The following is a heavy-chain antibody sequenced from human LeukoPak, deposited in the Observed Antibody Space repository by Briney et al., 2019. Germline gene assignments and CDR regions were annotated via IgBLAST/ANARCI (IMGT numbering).Heavy chain of an antibody. CDR1: GYTFTGYY. D-gene: IGHD3-10*01. J-gene: IGHJ4*02. V-gene: IGHV1-2*02. CDR3: ARSNLAGYYYGSGSHLDY. Sequence: ASVKVSCKASGYTFTGYYMHWVRQAPGQGLEWMGWINPNSGGTNYAQKFQGRVTMTRDTSISTAYMELSRLRSDDTAVYYCARSNLAGYYYGSGSHLDYWGQGTPVTVSS. CDR2: INPNSGGT.